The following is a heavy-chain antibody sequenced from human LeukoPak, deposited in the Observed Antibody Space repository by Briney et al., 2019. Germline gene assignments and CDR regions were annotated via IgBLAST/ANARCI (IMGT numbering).Heavy chain of an antibody. Sequence: VASVKVSCKPSGYPFTNFYIHWVRQAPGQGLEWMGWVNPKSGDTKYAQKFQDRISMTRDTSISTAYMEVNRLTSDDSAVYYCARDGVLVGSTVLNCWGQGTLVTVAS. CDR2: VNPKSGDT. V-gene: IGHV1-2*02. J-gene: IGHJ4*01. CDR3: ARDGVLVGSTVLNC. D-gene: IGHD1-26*01. CDR1: GYPFTNFY.